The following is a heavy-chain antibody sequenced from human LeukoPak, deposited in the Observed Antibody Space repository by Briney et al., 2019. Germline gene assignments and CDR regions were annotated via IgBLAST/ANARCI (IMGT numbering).Heavy chain of an antibody. Sequence: KPSETLSLTCTVSGXSVSSGSYCWSWIRQPPGKGLEWIGYIYYSGSTNYNPSLKSRVTISADTSKNQFSLKLSSVTAADTAVYYCARDGDYWGQGTLVTVSS. CDR1: GXSVSSGSYC. CDR2: IYYSGST. V-gene: IGHV4-61*01. CDR3: ARDGDY. J-gene: IGHJ4*02.